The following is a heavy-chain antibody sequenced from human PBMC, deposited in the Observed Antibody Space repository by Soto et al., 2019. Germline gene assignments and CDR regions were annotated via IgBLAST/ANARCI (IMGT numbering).Heavy chain of an antibody. CDR3: GGGAPPYYYYGMDV. D-gene: IGHD1-26*01. Sequence: SETLSLTCTVSGGSISSYYWSWIRQPPGKGLEWIGYIYYSGSTNYNPSLKSRVTISVDTSKNQFSLKLSSVTAADTAVYYCGGGAPPYYYYGMDVWGQGTTVTV. CDR1: GGSISSYY. CDR2: IYYSGST. J-gene: IGHJ6*02. V-gene: IGHV4-59*01.